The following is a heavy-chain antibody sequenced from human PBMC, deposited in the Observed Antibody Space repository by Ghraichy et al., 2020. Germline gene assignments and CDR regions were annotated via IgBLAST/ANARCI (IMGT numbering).Heavy chain of an antibody. CDR2: INHGGDT. CDR3: ATRHYSGSGSYYSR. J-gene: IGHJ1*01. V-gene: IGHV4-34*01. Sequence: SETLSLTCAVYGGSFTGYYWTWIRQPPGKGLEWIWEINHGGDTNYNPSVKSRVTISVDTSKNHFSLKVNSVTAADTAVYYCATRHYSGSGSYYSRWGQGT. CDR1: GGSFTGYY. D-gene: IGHD3-10*01.